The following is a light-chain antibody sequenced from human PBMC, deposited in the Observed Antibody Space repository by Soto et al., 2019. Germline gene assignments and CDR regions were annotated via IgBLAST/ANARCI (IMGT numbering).Light chain of an antibody. CDR3: QQYGSSPLT. CDR2: GAS. V-gene: IGKV3-20*01. J-gene: IGKJ4*01. Sequence: VMTQSLLSLPVIPGEPASISCRCSQSLLNSNGYNYLDWYQQTPGQAPRLLIYGASSRATGIPDRFSGSGSGTDFTLTISRLEPEDFAVYYCQQYGSSPLTIGGGTKVDI. CDR1: QSLLNSNGYNY.